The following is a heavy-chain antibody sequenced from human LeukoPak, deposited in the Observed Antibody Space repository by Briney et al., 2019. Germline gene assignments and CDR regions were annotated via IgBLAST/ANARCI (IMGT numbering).Heavy chain of an antibody. Sequence: ASVKVSCKVSGYTLTELSMHWVRQAPGKGLEWMGGFDPEDGETIHAQKFQGRVTMTEDTSTDTAYMELSSLRSEDTAVYYCATERLRYCSSTSCYDAFDIWGQGTMVTVSS. V-gene: IGHV1-24*01. CDR1: GYTLTELS. J-gene: IGHJ3*02. D-gene: IGHD2-2*01. CDR2: FDPEDGET. CDR3: ATERLRYCSSTSCYDAFDI.